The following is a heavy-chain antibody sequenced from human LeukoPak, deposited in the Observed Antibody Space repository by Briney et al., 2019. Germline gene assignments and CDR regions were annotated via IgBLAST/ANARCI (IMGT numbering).Heavy chain of an antibody. CDR2: IRYDGSNK. D-gene: IGHD3-22*01. J-gene: IGHJ3*02. V-gene: IGHV3-30*02. Sequence: GGSLRLSCAASGFTFNNYGMHWVRQAPGKGLEWVAFIRYDGSNKYYADSVKGRFTISRDNSKNTLYPQMNSLRAEDTAVYYCAKQRRITMIVVVYAFDIWGQGTMVTVSS. CDR1: GFTFNNYG. CDR3: AKQRRITMIVVVYAFDI.